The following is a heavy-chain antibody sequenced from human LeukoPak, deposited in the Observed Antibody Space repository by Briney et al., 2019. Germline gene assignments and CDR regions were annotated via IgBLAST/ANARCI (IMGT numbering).Heavy chain of an antibody. CDR2: IYTSGST. CDR3: ARQGAEDYYYYMDV. CDR1: GGSISSYY. Sequence: SETLSLTCTVSGGSISSYYWSWIQQPPGKGLEWIGYIYTSGSTNYNPSLKSRVTISVDTSKNQFSLKLSSVTAADTAVYYCARQGAEDYYYYMDVWGKGTTVTVSS. D-gene: IGHD1-26*01. J-gene: IGHJ6*03. V-gene: IGHV4-4*09.